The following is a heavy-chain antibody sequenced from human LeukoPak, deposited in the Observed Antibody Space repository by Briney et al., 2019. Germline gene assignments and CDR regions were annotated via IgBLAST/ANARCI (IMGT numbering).Heavy chain of an antibody. CDR1: GFCLSSHW. CDR2: INGDGSQI. D-gene: IGHD1-26*01. V-gene: IGHV3-74*01. Sequence: GGSLRLSCAVSGFCLSSHWMHWVRQAPGKGLVWVSNINGDGSQIGYADSVRGRFSISRDNAKNMLYLHMNSLSPEDTAVYFCARDQVGATPIDYWGQGALVTVSS. CDR3: ARDQVGATPIDY. J-gene: IGHJ4*02.